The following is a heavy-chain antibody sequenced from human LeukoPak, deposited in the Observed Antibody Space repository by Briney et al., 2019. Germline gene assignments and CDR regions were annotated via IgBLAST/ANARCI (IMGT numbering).Heavy chain of an antibody. Sequence: GGSLRLSCAASGFTFSSYAMSWVRQAPAKGLEWVSAISGSGGSTYYADSVKGRFTISRDNSKNTLYLQMNSLRAEDTAVYYCAKFVSPLLWGVLYYFDYWGQGTLVTVSS. CDR1: GFTFSSYA. CDR2: ISGSGGST. CDR3: AKFVSPLLWGVLYYFDY. D-gene: IGHD2-2*01. V-gene: IGHV3-23*01. J-gene: IGHJ4*02.